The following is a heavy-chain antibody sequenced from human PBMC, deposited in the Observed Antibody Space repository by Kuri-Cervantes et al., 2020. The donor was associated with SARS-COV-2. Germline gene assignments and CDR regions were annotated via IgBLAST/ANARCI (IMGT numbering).Heavy chain of an antibody. CDR3: ARVDPRTDAYNHYYYGMDV. V-gene: IGHV3-48*01. Sequence: ETLSLTCAASGFTFSSYDVNWVRQAPGKGLEWVSYIRSSSSIIYYADSVKGRFTVSRDNVKNSLYLQMNSLRAEDTAVYFCARVDPRTDAYNHYYYGMDVWGQGTTVTVSS. J-gene: IGHJ6*02. D-gene: IGHD5-24*01. CDR2: IRSSSSII. CDR1: GFTFSSYD.